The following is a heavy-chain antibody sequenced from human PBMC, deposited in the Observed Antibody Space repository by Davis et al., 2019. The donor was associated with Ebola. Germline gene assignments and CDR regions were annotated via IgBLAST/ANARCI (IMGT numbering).Heavy chain of an antibody. CDR1: GGSVSSGSYY. J-gene: IGHJ6*02. V-gene: IGHV4-61*01. CDR2: INHSGST. Sequence: PSETLSLTCTVSGGSVSSGSYYWSWIRQPPGKGLEWIGEINHSGSTNYNPSLKSRVTISVDTSKNQFSLKLSSVTAADTAVYYCAVSSGWYYYGMDVWGQGTTVTVSS. CDR3: AVSSGWYYYGMDV. D-gene: IGHD6-19*01.